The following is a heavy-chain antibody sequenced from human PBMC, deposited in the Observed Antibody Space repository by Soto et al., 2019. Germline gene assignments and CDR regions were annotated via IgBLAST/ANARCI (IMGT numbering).Heavy chain of an antibody. J-gene: IGHJ4*02. D-gene: IGHD4-17*01. CDR1: GFTFSSYG. CDR3: ARLPDYGDQQNQGVDY. Sequence: VQLVESGGGVVQPGRSLRLSCAASGFTFSSYGMHWVRQAPGKGLEWVAVIWYDGSNKYYADSVKGRFTISRDNSKNTLYLQMNSLRAEDTAVYYCARLPDYGDQQNQGVDYWGQGTLVTVSS. CDR2: IWYDGSNK. V-gene: IGHV3-33*01.